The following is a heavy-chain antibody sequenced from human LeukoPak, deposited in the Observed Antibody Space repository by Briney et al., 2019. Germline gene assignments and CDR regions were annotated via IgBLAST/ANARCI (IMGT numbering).Heavy chain of an antibody. CDR1: GYTFTAYY. D-gene: IGHD2-15*01. Sequence: GSSVKVSCKASGYTFTAYYIHWIRQAPGQGLEWIGIINPSAGSTTYAQKFQGRVTMTRDSSTTTLYMELSSLRSEDTAVYYCARGGCSAGSCLDYYWGQGTLVTVSS. CDR2: INPSAGST. CDR3: ARGGCSAGSCLDYY. V-gene: IGHV1-46*01. J-gene: IGHJ4*02.